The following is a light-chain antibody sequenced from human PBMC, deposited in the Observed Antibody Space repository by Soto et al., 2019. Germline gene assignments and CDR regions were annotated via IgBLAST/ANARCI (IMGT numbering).Light chain of an antibody. CDR3: QQYSRAPIT. J-gene: IGKJ5*01. Sequence: EIGLTQSPGTLSLSPGERATLSCRASQSVSSNYLAWYQQRPGQAPRLLISGASMRASGVPVRFIGSGSGTDFTLTISRLEPEDSAVYYCQQYSRAPITFGQGTRLEIK. CDR1: QSVSSNY. V-gene: IGKV3-20*01. CDR2: GAS.